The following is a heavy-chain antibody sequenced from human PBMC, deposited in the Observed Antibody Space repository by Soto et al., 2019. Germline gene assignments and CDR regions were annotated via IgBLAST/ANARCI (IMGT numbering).Heavy chain of an antibody. Sequence: GESLKISCKGSGYSFTSYWISRVRQMPGKGLEWMGRIDPSDSYTNYSPSFQGHVTISADKSISTAYLQWSSLKASDTAMYYCASSLLPGIAVYYYYGMDVWGQGATVTVSS. CDR2: IDPSDSYT. D-gene: IGHD6-13*01. V-gene: IGHV5-10-1*01. CDR3: ASSLLPGIAVYYYYGMDV. CDR1: GYSFTSYW. J-gene: IGHJ6*02.